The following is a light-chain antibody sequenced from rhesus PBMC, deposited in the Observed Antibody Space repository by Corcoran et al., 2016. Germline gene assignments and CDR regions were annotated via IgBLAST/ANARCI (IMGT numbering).Light chain of an antibody. V-gene: IGKV1-21*01. J-gene: IGKJ1*01. CDR1: QDSGNW. CDR3: QQHHTTPRT. Sequence: DVQMTQSPSSLSASVGDRVTITCRASQDSGNWLAWYLQKPGQAPRLLHYKASTLQSGVPSRFSGSGSGTEFTLPIINLQPEDIATSYCQQHHTTPRTFGQGTKVEIK. CDR2: KAS.